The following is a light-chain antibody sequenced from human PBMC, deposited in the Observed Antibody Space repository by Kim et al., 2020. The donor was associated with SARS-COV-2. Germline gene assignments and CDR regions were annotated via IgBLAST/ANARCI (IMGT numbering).Light chain of an antibody. CDR2: EDN. Sequence: NFMLTQPHSVSESPGKTVTISCTRGSGSIASNYVQWYQQRPGSAPTTVIYEDNQRPSGVPDRFSGSIDSSSNSASLTISGLKTEDEADYYCQSYDSSNPYVVFGGGTQLTVL. CDR3: QSYDSSNPYVV. J-gene: IGLJ2*01. CDR1: SGSIASNY. V-gene: IGLV6-57*04.